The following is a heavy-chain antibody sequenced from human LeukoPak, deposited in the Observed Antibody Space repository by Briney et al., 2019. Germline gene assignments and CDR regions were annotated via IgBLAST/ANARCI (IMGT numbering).Heavy chain of an antibody. CDR2: MNPKSPGT. CDR3: ARDPAQSYYTDV. Sequence: ASVKVSCKASGYSFTAYYIHWVRQAPGQGLEWMGWMNPKSPGTNYAQKFQGRVTMTRDTSISTAYMELSSLTPDDSAVYYCARDPAQSYYTDVWGIGTTVTVSS. CDR1: GYSFTAYY. J-gene: IGHJ6*03. V-gene: IGHV1-2*02.